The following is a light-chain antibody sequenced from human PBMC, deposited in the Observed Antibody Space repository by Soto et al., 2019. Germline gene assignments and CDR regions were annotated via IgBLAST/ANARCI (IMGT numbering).Light chain of an antibody. CDR2: DAT. CDR3: QQRSSRTCT. V-gene: IGKV3-11*01. Sequence: EIQLTQSPVALSLSPGERATLACRASQGIXSYLAWYQQKPGQAPGFLXYDATDRASGIPASLSGSGSETDFTPTISRLEPDNCAGYDWQQRSSRTCTFGQGTNVDIK. CDR1: QGIXSY. J-gene: IGKJ1*01.